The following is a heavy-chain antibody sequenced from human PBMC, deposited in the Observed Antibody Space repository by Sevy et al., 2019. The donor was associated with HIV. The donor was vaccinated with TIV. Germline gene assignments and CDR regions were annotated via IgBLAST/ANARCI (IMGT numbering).Heavy chain of an antibody. CDR1: GFTFSSYG. Sequence: GGSLRLSCAASGFTFSSYGMHWVRQAPGKGLEWVAVIWYDGSNKYYADSMKGRFTISRDNSKNTLYLQMNSLRAEDTAVYYCARDAFFGGMDVWGQGTTVTVSS. CDR3: ARDAFFGGMDV. CDR2: IWYDGSNK. V-gene: IGHV3-33*01. J-gene: IGHJ6*02. D-gene: IGHD3-10*01.